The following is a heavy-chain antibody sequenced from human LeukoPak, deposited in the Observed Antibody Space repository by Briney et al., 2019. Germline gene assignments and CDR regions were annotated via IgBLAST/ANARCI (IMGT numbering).Heavy chain of an antibody. CDR1: GGTFSSYA. CDR2: IIPIFGTA. V-gene: IGHV1-69*05. Sequence: GASVKVSCKASGGTFSSYAISWVRQAPGQGLEWMGGIIPIFGTANYAQKIQGRVTITTDESTSTAYMELSSLRSEDTAVYYCARSNSVTSYYYYYYMDVWGKGTTVTVSS. CDR3: ARSNSVTSYYYYYYMDV. J-gene: IGHJ6*03. D-gene: IGHD4-11*01.